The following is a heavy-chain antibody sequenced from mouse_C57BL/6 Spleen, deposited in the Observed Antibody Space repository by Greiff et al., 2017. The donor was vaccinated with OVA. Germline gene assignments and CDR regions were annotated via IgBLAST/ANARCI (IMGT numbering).Heavy chain of an antibody. CDR3: TREREGMVTTGDYFDY. J-gene: IGHJ2*01. CDR1: GFTFSSYA. CDR2: ISSGGDYI. Sequence: EVQLVESGEGLVKPGGSLKLSCAASGFTFSSYAMSWVRQTPEKRLEWVAYISSGGDYIYYADTVKGRFTISRDNARNTLYLQMSSLKSEDTAMYYCTREREGMVTTGDYFDYWGQGTTLTVSS. V-gene: IGHV5-9-1*02. D-gene: IGHD2-2*01.